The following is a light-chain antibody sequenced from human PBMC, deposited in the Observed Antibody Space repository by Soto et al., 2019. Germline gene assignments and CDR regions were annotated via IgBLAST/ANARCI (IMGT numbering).Light chain of an antibody. CDR3: QQYNSS. CDR1: QSISNW. J-gene: IGKJ2*01. V-gene: IGKV1-5*03. Sequence: DTQMTQSPSTLSASVGDRGTITCRASQSISNWLAWYQQKPGRAPKLLIYKASSLESGVPSRFSGSGSGTEFTLTISSLQPDDFATYYCQQYNSSFGQGTKVDI. CDR2: KAS.